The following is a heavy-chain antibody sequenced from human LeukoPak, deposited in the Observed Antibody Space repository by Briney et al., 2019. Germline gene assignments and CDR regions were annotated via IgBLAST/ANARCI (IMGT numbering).Heavy chain of an antibody. Sequence: GASVKVSCKASGYTFTSYDINWVRQATGQGLEWMGWMNPNSGNTGYAQKFQGRVTMTRNTSISTAYMELSSLRSGDTAVYYCARGFGQLPPLGYWGQGTLVTVSS. D-gene: IGHD2-2*01. J-gene: IGHJ4*02. CDR3: ARGFGQLPPLGY. V-gene: IGHV1-8*01. CDR2: MNPNSGNT. CDR1: GYTFTSYD.